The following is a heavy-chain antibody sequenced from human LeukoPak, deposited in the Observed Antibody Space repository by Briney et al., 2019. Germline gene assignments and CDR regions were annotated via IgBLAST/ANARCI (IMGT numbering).Heavy chain of an antibody. D-gene: IGHD3-22*01. J-gene: IGHJ6*03. V-gene: IGHV1-2*02. CDR1: GYTFTGYY. Sequence: ASVKVSCKASGYTFTGYYMHWVRQAPGQGLEWMGWINPNSGGTNYAQKFQGRVTMTRDTSISTAYMELSRLRSDDTAVYYCARAPSDSSGYYYLSYYYYMDVWGKGTTVTVSS. CDR3: ARAPSDSSGYYYLSYYYYMDV. CDR2: INPNSGGT.